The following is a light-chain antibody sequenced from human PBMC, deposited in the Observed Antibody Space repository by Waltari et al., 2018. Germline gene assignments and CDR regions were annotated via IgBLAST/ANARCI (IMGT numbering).Light chain of an antibody. V-gene: IGLV2-14*03. CDR3: SSYTSSLTLV. Sequence: QSALTQPASVSGSPGQSITISCTGTSTDVGGYTYVSWYQQHPGKAPKLMIYDVSNRPSGVSNRFSGSKSGNTASLTISGLQAEDEADYYCSSYTSSLTLVFGGGTKLTVL. J-gene: IGLJ3*02. CDR1: STDVGGYTY. CDR2: DVS.